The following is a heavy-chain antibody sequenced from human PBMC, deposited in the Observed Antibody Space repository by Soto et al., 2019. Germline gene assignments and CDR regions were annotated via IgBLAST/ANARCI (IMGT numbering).Heavy chain of an antibody. V-gene: IGHV4-30-2*01. D-gene: IGHD3-3*01. CDR2: IYHNGST. CDR1: GGSISSGGYY. J-gene: IGHJ6*02. CDR3: ASGTNLTIFGAGYYGMDV. Sequence: SETLSLTCTVSGGSISSGGYYWSWIRQHPGKGLEWIGYIYHNGSTYYNPSLKSRVTISVDRSKNQFSLKLSSVTAADTAVYYCASGTNLTIFGAGYYGMDVWGQGTTVTVSS.